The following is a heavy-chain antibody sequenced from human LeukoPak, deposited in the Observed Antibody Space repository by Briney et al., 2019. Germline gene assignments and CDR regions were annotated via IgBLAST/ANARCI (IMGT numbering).Heavy chain of an antibody. J-gene: IGHJ4*02. D-gene: IGHD3-3*01. Sequence: GSSVKVSCKASGGTFSSYAISWVRQAPGQGLEWMGGIIPIFGTANYAQKFQGRVTITADESTSTAYMELSSLRSEDTAVYYCAKNERSAYYDFWSGQNFDYWGQGTLVTVSS. CDR1: GGTFSSYA. CDR2: IIPIFGTA. V-gene: IGHV1-69*01. CDR3: AKNERSAYYDFWSGQNFDY.